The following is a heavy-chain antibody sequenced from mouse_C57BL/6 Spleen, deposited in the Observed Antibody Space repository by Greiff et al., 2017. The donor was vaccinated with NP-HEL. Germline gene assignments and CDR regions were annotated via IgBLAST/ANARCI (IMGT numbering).Heavy chain of an antibody. CDR2: IRNKANGYTT. Sequence: EVQVVESGGGLVQPGGSLSLSCAASGFTFTDYYMSWVRQPPGKALEWLGFIRNKANGYTTEYSASVKGRFTISRDNSQSILYLQMNALRAEDSATYYCARSLYDYDEAWFAYWGQGTLVTVSA. V-gene: IGHV7-3*01. CDR1: GFTFTDYY. J-gene: IGHJ3*01. CDR3: ARSLYDYDEAWFAY. D-gene: IGHD2-4*01.